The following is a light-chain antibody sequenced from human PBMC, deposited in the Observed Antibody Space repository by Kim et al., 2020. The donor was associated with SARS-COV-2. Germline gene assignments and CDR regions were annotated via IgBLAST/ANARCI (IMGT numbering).Light chain of an antibody. CDR1: SSNIGAVYD. CDR3: QTYDSSLSGYV. V-gene: IGLV1-40*01. J-gene: IGLJ1*01. CDR2: GNS. Sequence: QRVTISCTGSSSNIGAVYDVHWYQQLPGAAPKLLIYGNSNRPSGVPDRFSGSKSGTSASLAITGLQAEDEADYYCQTYDSSLSGYVFGAGTKVTVL.